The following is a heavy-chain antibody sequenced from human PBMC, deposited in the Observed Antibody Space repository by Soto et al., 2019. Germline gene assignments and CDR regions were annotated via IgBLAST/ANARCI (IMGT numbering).Heavy chain of an antibody. J-gene: IGHJ4*02. Sequence: SGPTLVNPTQTLTLTCTFSGFSLSTSGVGVGWIRQPPGKALEWLALIYWDNDKRYSPSLKSRLTITKDTSKYQVVLTMTNMDPVDTATYYCAPIFNPNSGSYRYFDYWGQGTLVNVSS. CDR2: IYWDNDK. D-gene: IGHD3-16*02. CDR1: GFSLSTSGVG. V-gene: IGHV2-5*02. CDR3: APIFNPNSGSYRYFDY.